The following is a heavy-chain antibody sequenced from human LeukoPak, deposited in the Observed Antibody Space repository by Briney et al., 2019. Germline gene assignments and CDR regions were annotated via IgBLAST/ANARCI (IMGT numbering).Heavy chain of an antibody. CDR1: GYSISSGYY. CDR3: ARLGNYYDSSGFDY. V-gene: IGHV4-38-2*01. Sequence: PSETLSLTCAVSGYSISSGYYWGWIRPPPGKGREGIGSIYHSGSTYYTPSLKSRVSISVDTSKNQFSLKLSSVTAADTAVYCCARLGNYYDSSGFDYWGQGTLVTVSS. CDR2: IYHSGST. J-gene: IGHJ4*02. D-gene: IGHD3-22*01.